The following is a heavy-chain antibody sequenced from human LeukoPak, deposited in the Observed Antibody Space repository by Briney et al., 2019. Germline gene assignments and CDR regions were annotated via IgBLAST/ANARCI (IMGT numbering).Heavy chain of an antibody. Sequence: PGGSLRLSCAASGFTFSDYYMSWIRQAPGKGLEWVSYISSSGSTIYYADSVKGRFTISRDNAKNSLYLQMNSLRAEDTAVYYCAKVVGTTIYFFDCWGQGTPVTVSS. CDR2: ISSSGSTI. J-gene: IGHJ4*02. D-gene: IGHD1-26*01. V-gene: IGHV3-11*01. CDR3: AKVVGTTIYFFDC. CDR1: GFTFSDYY.